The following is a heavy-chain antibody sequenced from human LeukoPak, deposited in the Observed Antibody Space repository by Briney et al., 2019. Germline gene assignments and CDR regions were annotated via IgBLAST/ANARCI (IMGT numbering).Heavy chain of an antibody. Sequence: PSETLSLTCAVYGGSFSDYYWSWIRQPPGKGLEWIGKNNHRGSANYNPSLKSRVTISVDTSKNQFSLKLSSVTAADTAVYYCTLAARGSWFDPWGQGTLVTVSS. V-gene: IGHV4-34*03. CDR2: NNHRGSA. CDR1: GGSFSDYY. D-gene: IGHD6-6*01. J-gene: IGHJ5*02. CDR3: TLAARGSWFDP.